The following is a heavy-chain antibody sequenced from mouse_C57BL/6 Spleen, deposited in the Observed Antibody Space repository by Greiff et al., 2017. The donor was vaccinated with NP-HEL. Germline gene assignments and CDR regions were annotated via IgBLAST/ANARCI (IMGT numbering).Heavy chain of an antibody. CDR3: ARRGYGSSYDFDV. V-gene: IGHV1-52*01. CDR1: GYTFTSYW. CDR2: IDPSDSET. J-gene: IGHJ1*03. D-gene: IGHD1-1*01. Sequence: QVQLQQPGAELVRPGSSVKLSCKASGYTFTSYWMHWVKQRPIQGLEWIGNIDPSDSETHYNQKFKDKATLTVDKSSSTAYMQLSSLTSEDSAVYYCARRGYGSSYDFDVWGTGTTVTVSS.